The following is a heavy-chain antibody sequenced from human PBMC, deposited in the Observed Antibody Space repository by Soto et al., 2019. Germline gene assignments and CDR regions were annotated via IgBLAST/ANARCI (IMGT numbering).Heavy chain of an antibody. CDR1: GFTFSSYS. V-gene: IGHV3-21*01. CDR3: ASGYSYGLSVGPGGY. J-gene: IGHJ4*02. CDR2: ISSSSSYI. Sequence: PGGSLRLSCAASGFTFSSYSMNWVRQAPGKGLEWVSSISSSSSYIYYADSVKGRFTISRDNAKNSLYLQMNSLRAEDTAVYYCASGYSYGLSVGPGGYWGQGTLVTVSS. D-gene: IGHD5-18*01.